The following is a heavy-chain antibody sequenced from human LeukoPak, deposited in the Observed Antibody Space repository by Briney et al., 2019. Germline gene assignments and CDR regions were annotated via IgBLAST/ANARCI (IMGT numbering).Heavy chain of an antibody. Sequence: GGSLRLSCEASGFTFSSYGISWVRQAPGKGLEWMANIKQDVSEKYYVDSLKGRFTISRDNAKNSLYLQMNSLRAEDTAVYYCATEYSSSWYYFDYWGQGTLVTVSS. V-gene: IGHV3-7*02. CDR2: IKQDVSEK. CDR3: ATEYSSSWYYFDY. J-gene: IGHJ4*02. D-gene: IGHD6-13*01. CDR1: GFTFSSYG.